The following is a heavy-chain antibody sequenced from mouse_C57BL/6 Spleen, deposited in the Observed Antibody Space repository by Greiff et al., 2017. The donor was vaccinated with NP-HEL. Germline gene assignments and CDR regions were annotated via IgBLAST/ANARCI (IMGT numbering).Heavy chain of an antibody. V-gene: IGHV1-63*01. D-gene: IGHD2-4*01. J-gene: IGHJ2*01. CDR3: ARCGDYDESVYDY. CDR2: IYPGGGYP. Sequence: VQLVESGAELVRPGTSVKMSCKASGYTFTNYWLGWAKQRPGHGLEWIGDIYPGGGYPNYNEKFKGKATLTADKSSSTAYMQFSSVASEDSAIYYRARCGDYDESVYDYWGQGTTLTVSS. CDR1: GYTFTNYW.